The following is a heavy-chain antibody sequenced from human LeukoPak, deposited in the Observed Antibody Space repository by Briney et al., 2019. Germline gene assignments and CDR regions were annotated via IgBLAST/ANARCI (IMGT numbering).Heavy chain of an antibody. Sequence: ASVKVSCKASGYTFTSYDINWVRQATGQGLEWMGWMNPNSGNTGYAQKFQGRVTMNRNTSISTAYMELSSLRSEDTAVYYCARAFRYYYDSSGYFWLNWFDPWGQGTLVTVSS. V-gene: IGHV1-8*01. D-gene: IGHD3-22*01. J-gene: IGHJ5*02. CDR1: GYTFTSYD. CDR3: ARAFRYYYDSSGYFWLNWFDP. CDR2: MNPNSGNT.